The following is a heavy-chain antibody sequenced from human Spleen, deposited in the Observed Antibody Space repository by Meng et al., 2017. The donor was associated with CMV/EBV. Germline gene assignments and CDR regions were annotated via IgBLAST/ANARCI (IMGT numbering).Heavy chain of an antibody. D-gene: IGHD4-11*01. CDR3: ARGLGLLQYPRGGYYYGMDV. Sequence: GSLRLSCAVYGGSFSGYYWSWIRQPPGKGLEWIGEINHSGSTNYNPSLKSRVTISVDTSKNQFSLKLSSVTAADTAVYYCARGLGLLQYPRGGYYYGMDVWGQGTTVTVSS. J-gene: IGHJ6*02. CDR2: INHSGST. V-gene: IGHV4-34*01. CDR1: GGSFSGYY.